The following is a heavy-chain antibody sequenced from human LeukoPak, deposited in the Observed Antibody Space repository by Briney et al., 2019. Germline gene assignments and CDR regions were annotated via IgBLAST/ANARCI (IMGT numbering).Heavy chain of an antibody. Sequence: GGSLRLSCAASGLTFSSYSMNWVRQAPGKGLEWVANIKQDGSEKYYVDSVKGRFTISRDNAKNSLYLQMNSLRAEDTAVYYCARDSSRAWYYYDSSGSTCDPWGQGTLVTVSS. V-gene: IGHV3-7*01. CDR2: IKQDGSEK. CDR1: GLTFSSYS. CDR3: ARDSSRAWYYYDSSGSTCDP. D-gene: IGHD3-22*01. J-gene: IGHJ5*02.